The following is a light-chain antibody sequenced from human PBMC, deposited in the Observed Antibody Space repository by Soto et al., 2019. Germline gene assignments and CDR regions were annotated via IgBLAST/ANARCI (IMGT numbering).Light chain of an antibody. Sequence: DIQMTQPPSTLSASVGDRVTITCRASQSISSWLAWYQQKPGKAPKLLIYDASSLESGVPSRFSGSGSGTEFTLTISSLQPDDFATYYCQQYNSYEWTFGQGTKVDIK. J-gene: IGKJ1*01. CDR1: QSISSW. CDR3: QQYNSYEWT. CDR2: DAS. V-gene: IGKV1-5*01.